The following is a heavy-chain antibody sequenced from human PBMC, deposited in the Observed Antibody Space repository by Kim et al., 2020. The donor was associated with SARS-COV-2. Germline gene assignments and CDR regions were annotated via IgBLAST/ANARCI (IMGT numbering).Heavy chain of an antibody. CDR1: GFTFSSYT. CDR3: VTRLVAHFDY. CDR2: ISDAPTGHT. V-gene: IGHV3-23*01. Sequence: GGSLRLSCTTSGFTFSSYTMNWVRQAPGKGLEWVSTISDAPTGHTHYADSVKGRFTISRDDSKNTVSLHMDSLRDDDTAIYYGVTRLVAHFDYWGQGTLV. J-gene: IGHJ4*02. D-gene: IGHD2-21*01.